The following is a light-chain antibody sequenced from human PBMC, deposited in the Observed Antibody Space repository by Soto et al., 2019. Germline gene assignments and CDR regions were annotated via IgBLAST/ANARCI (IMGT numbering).Light chain of an antibody. Sequence: VFTQSPGTMTLSPCARATLSCRTSPSVSSTYLAWYQQKPGQAPRLLIYGASSRATGIPDRFSGSGSGTDFTLTISRLEPEDFAVYWCQQYDSSPRTFGQGTKVDIK. CDR1: PSVSSTY. CDR3: QQYDSSPRT. CDR2: GAS. V-gene: IGKV3-20*01. J-gene: IGKJ1*01.